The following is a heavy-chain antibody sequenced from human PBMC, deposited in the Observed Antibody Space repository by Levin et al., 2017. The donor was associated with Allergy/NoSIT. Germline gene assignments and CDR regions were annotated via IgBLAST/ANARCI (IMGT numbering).Heavy chain of an antibody. V-gene: IGHV5-51*01. Sequence: GGSLRLSCKVSGYNFYTFWIGWVRQKPGKGLEWVGIIYPSDSDSRYNPSFQGHVTFSVDKATSTAYLRLNSLTTSDTAMYFCARLRPDDYDYWSGYYGTSLFDYWGQGTQVTVSS. D-gene: IGHD3-3*01. J-gene: IGHJ4*02. CDR3: ARLRPDDYDYWSGYYGTSLFDY. CDR2: IYPSDSDS. CDR1: GYNFYTFW.